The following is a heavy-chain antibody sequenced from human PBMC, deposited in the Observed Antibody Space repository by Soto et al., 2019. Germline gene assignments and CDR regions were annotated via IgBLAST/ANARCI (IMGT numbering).Heavy chain of an antibody. CDR1: GFTFSSYW. Sequence: PGGSLRLSCAASGFTFSSYWMSWVRQAPGKGLEWVANIKQDGSEKYYVDSVKGRFTISRDNAKNSLYLQMNSLRAEDTAVYYCARGLGFYYGDYDYFDYWGQGTLVTVSS. D-gene: IGHD4-17*01. J-gene: IGHJ4*02. CDR2: IKQDGSEK. CDR3: ARGLGFYYGDYDYFDY. V-gene: IGHV3-7*01.